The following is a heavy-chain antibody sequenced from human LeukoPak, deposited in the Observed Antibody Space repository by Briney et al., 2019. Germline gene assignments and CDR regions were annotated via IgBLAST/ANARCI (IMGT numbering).Heavy chain of an antibody. CDR1: GYTFTSYG. CDR3: ARGYSSGWYELPPRTVTLIDY. Sequence: ASVKVSCKASGYTFTSYGISWVRQAPGQGLEWMGWISAYNGNTNYAQKLQGRVTMTTDTSTSTAYMELRSLRSDDTAVYYCARGYSSGWYELPPRTVTLIDYWGQGTLVTVSS. V-gene: IGHV1-18*01. J-gene: IGHJ4*02. CDR2: ISAYNGNT. D-gene: IGHD6-19*01.